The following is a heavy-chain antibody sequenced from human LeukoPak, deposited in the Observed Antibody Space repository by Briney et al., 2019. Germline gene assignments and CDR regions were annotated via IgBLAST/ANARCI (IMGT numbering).Heavy chain of an antibody. CDR1: GFTFDDYG. Sequence: GGSLRLSCAASGFTFDDYGMHWVRQAPGKGLEWVSGISWNSGDIGYADSVKGRFTISRDNAKNSLCLQMSSLRAEDTAVYYCAKGFRGAINDAFDIWGQGRTVTVSS. CDR2: ISWNSGDI. D-gene: IGHD3-10*01. CDR3: AKGFRGAINDAFDI. V-gene: IGHV3-9*01. J-gene: IGHJ3*02.